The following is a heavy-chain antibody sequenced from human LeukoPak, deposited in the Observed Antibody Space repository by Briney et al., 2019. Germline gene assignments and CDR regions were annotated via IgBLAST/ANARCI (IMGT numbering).Heavy chain of an antibody. CDR1: EFIVSINY. Sequence: GGSLRLSCAASEFIVSINYMTWVRQAPGKGLEWVSLIYSRGDTKYADSVKGRFTISRDNAKNSLYLQMNSLRAEDTAVYYCAELGITMIGGVWGKGTTVTISS. J-gene: IGHJ6*04. V-gene: IGHV3-53*01. CDR3: AELGITMIGGV. D-gene: IGHD3-10*02. CDR2: IYSRGDT.